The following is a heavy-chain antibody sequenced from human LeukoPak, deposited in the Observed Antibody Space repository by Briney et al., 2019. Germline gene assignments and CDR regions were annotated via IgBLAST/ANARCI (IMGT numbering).Heavy chain of an antibody. CDR3: ASDLIYGDYAFDI. V-gene: IGHV1-2*06. CDR2: ITPNSGGT. J-gene: IGHJ3*02. CDR1: GYTFTGYY. D-gene: IGHD4-17*01. Sequence: GASVKVSCKASGYTFTGYYMHGVRQAPGQGLEWMGRITPNSGGTNYAQKFQGRVTMTRDTSISTAYMELSRLRSDDTAVYYCASDLIYGDYAFDIWGQGTMVTVSS.